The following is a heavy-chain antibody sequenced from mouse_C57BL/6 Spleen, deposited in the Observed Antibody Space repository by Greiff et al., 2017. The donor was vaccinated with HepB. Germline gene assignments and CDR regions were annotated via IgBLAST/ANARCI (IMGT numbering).Heavy chain of an antibody. CDR1: GFSLTSYG. CDR3: ARGTTVVSWYFDV. CDR2: IWSGGST. Sequence: QVQLQQSGPGLVQPSQSLSITCTVSGFSLTSYGVHWVRQSPGKGLEWLGVIWSGGSTDYNAAFISRLSISKDNSKSQVFFKMNSLQADDTAIYYCARGTTVVSWYFDVWGTGTTVTVSS. V-gene: IGHV2-2*01. D-gene: IGHD1-1*01. J-gene: IGHJ1*03.